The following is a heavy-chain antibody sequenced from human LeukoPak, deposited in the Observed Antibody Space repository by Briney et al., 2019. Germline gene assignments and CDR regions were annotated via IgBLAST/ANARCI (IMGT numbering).Heavy chain of an antibody. CDR1: GGSIISSNW. D-gene: IGHD2-2*01. V-gene: IGHV4-4*02. CDR2: IYHSGST. J-gene: IGHJ4*02. CDR3: ARGGYCSSTSCYVFDS. Sequence: KPSETLSLTCAVSGGSIISSNWWSWVRQPPGKGLEWIGEIYHSGSTNYNPSLKSRVTTSVDKSKSQFSLELTSVTAADTALYYCARGGYCSSTSCYVFDSWGQGTLVTVSS.